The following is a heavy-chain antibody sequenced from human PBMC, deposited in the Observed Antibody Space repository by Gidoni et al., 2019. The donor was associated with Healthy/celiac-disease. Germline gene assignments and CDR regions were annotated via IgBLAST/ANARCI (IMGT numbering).Heavy chain of an antibody. V-gene: IGHV3-30-3*01. CDR2: ISYDGSNK. D-gene: IGHD3-10*01. J-gene: IGHJ5*02. CDR3: ARGLWFRESNNWFDP. CDR1: GLPFSSYA. Sequence: QVQLVESGGGVVQPGRSLRLSCAASGLPFSSYAMHWVRQAPGTGLDLCAVISYDGSNKYYADSVKGRFTISRDNSKNTLYLQMNILRAEDTAVYYCARGLWFRESNNWFDPWGQGTLVTVSS.